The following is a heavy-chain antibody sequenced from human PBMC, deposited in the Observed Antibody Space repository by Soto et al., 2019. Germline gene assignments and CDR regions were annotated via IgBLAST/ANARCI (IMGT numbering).Heavy chain of an antibody. CDR1: GGSISSYY. V-gene: IGHV4-59*01. J-gene: IGHJ5*02. CDR2: IYHSGST. Sequence: SETLSLTCTVSGGSISSYYWSWIRQPPGKGLEWIGYIYHSGSTNYNPSLKSRVTISVDTSKNQFSLKLSSVTAADTAVYYCARYNRVVVVPAAIWWFDPWGQGTLVTVSS. CDR3: ARYNRVVVVPAAIWWFDP. D-gene: IGHD2-2*02.